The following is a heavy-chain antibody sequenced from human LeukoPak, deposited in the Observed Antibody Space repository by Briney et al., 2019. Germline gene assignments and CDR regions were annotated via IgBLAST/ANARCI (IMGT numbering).Heavy chain of an antibody. V-gene: IGHV3-69-1*02. D-gene: IGHD3-16*01. Sequence: GGSRGLSCSASGFTFSDYDMNWVRQAPGKGLEWVSSISGLSTHIYYGDSVKGRFSISRDNAKNSVYLQMNSLGVEDTAIYYCGRAFPPLRTSSAGDLWGQGILVTVSS. CDR2: ISGLSTHI. CDR3: GRAFPPLRTSSAGDL. CDR1: GFTFSDYD. J-gene: IGHJ4*02.